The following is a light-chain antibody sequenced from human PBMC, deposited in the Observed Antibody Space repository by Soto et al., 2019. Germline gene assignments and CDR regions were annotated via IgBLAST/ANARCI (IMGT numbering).Light chain of an antibody. CDR2: AAS. J-gene: IGKJ1*01. V-gene: IGKV1-39*01. CDR1: QSISSY. Sequence: DVQMTQSPFSLSASVGDRVSITCRAGQSISSYLNWYQQKPGKAPKLLIYAASSLQSVFPSRFSGSVSGTDFTLTISSLQPEDFATYYCQQSYSTPRTFGQGTKVDIK. CDR3: QQSYSTPRT.